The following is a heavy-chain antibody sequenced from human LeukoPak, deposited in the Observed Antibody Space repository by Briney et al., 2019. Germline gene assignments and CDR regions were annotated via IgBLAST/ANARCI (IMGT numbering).Heavy chain of an antibody. J-gene: IGHJ4*02. CDR3: ARDTAMVTSRYDSSGYYYGY. D-gene: IGHD3-22*01. Sequence: GASVKVSCKASGYTFTGCYMHWVRQAPGQGLEWMGWINPNSGGTNYAQKFQGRVTMTRDTSISTAYMELSRLRSDDTAVYYCARDTAMVTSRYDSSGYYYGYWGQGTLVTVSS. CDR2: INPNSGGT. CDR1: GYTFTGCY. V-gene: IGHV1-2*02.